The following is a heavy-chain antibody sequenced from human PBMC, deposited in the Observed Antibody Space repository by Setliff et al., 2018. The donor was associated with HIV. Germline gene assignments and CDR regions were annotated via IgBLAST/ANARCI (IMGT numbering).Heavy chain of an antibody. CDR2: IYYDGRT. CDR1: GGSIRTGAYY. J-gene: IGHJ4*02. V-gene: IGHV4-39*07. CDR3: ARDQKGYSYGYFDS. Sequence: SETLSLTCTVSGGSIRTGAYYWGWIRQPPGKGLEWIGSIYYDGRTFYKPSLKSRVTISVDTSKNQFSLRLSSVTAADTAVYYCARDQKGYSYGYFDSWGQGALVTVSS. D-gene: IGHD5-18*01.